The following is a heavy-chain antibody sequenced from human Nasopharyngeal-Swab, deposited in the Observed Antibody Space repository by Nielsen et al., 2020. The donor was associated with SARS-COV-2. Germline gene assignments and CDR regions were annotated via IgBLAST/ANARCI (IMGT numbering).Heavy chain of an antibody. CDR3: SLSPLFSSIGGSCLPFDY. CDR1: GFTFSSYS. CDR2: ISSSSSTI. J-gene: IGHJ4*02. Sequence: GGSLRLSCAASGFTFSSYSMNWVRQAPGKGLEWVSYISSSSSTIYYADSVKGRFTISRDNAKNSLYLQMNSLRDEATPVYSSSLSPLFSSIGGSCLPFDYWGQGTLVTVSS. V-gene: IGHV3-48*02. D-gene: IGHD2-15*01.